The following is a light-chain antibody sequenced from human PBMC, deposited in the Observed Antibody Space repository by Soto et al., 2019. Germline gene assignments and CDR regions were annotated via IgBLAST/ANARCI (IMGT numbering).Light chain of an antibody. V-gene: IGKV1-9*01. CDR2: AAS. CDR3: QQVNGYPHT. CDR1: QDISSH. J-gene: IGKJ2*01. Sequence: DVQLTQSPSFLSASVGDRVTITCRASQDISSHLAWYQQIPGKGPKLLIYAASTLQSGVPSRFSGSGSGTEFTLAISSLQSEDFATYHCQQVNGYPHTFGQRTKLEIK.